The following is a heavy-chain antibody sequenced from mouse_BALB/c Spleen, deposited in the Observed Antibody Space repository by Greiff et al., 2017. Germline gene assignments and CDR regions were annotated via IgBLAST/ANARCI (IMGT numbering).Heavy chain of an antibody. CDR2: IDPANGNT. CDR1: GFNIKDTY. CDR3: ARWAYGSSYDY. Sequence: EVQLQQSGAELVKPGASVKLSCTASGFNIKDTYMHWVKQRPEQGLEWIGRIDPANGNTKYDPKFQGKATITADTSSNTAYLQLSSLTSEDTAVYYCARWAYGSSYDYWGQGTTLTVSS. V-gene: IGHV14-3*02. J-gene: IGHJ2*01. D-gene: IGHD1-1*01.